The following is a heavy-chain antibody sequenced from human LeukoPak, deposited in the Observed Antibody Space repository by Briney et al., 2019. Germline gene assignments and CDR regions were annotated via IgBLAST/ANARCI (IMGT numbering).Heavy chain of an antibody. CDR3: ARSLPGSYYGEFDY. Sequence: GGSLRLSCAVSGFTFDDYGMSWVRQAPGKGLEWVSGINWNGGSTGYADSVKGRFTISRDNAKNSLYLQMNSLRAEDTALYYCARSLPGSYYGEFDYWGQGTLVTVSS. CDR1: GFTFDDYG. V-gene: IGHV3-20*04. J-gene: IGHJ4*02. D-gene: IGHD1-26*01. CDR2: INWNGGST.